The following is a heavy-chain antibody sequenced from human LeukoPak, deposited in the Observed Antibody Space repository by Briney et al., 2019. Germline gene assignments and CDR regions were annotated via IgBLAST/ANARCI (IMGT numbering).Heavy chain of an antibody. CDR1: GGSISSYY. CDR3: ARVKEQWPHYYFDY. Sequence: PSETLSLTCTVSGGSISSYYWSWIRQPPGKGLEWIGYIYYSGSTYYNPSLKSRVTISIDTSKNQFSLKLSSVTAADTAVYYCARVKEQWPHYYFDYWGQGTLVTVSS. CDR2: IYYSGST. J-gene: IGHJ4*02. V-gene: IGHV4-59*12. D-gene: IGHD6-19*01.